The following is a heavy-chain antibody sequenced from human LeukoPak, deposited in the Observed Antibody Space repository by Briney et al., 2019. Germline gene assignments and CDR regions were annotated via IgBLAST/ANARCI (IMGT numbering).Heavy chain of an antibody. Sequence: SETLSLTCAVYDGSFSGYYWSWIRQPPGKGLEWIGEINHSGSTNYNPSLKSRVTISLDTSKSQFSLKVRYVTAADTAVYYCAKSNGYGLIDIWGQGTMVTVSS. CDR1: DGSFSGYY. V-gene: IGHV4-34*01. CDR2: INHSGST. J-gene: IGHJ3*02. D-gene: IGHD3-22*01. CDR3: AKSNGYGLIDI.